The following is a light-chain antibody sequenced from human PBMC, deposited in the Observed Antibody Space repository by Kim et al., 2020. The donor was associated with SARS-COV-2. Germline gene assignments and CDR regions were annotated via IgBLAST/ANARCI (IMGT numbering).Light chain of an antibody. Sequence: APGKMARITCGGSNIGSKSVHWYRQKPGQGPVLVVYDDSGRPSGIPERFYGSNSGNTATLTISRVEAGDEADYYCQVWDSSSDHVVFGGGTQLTVL. CDR3: QVWDSSSDHVV. CDR2: DDS. J-gene: IGLJ2*01. CDR1: NIGSKS. V-gene: IGLV3-21*03.